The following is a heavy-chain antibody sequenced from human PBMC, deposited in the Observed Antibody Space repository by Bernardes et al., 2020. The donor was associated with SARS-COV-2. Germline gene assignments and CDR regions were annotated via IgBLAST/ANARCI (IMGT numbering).Heavy chain of an antibody. D-gene: IGHD3-3*01. J-gene: IGHJ6*02. V-gene: IGHV1-18*01. CDR2: ISAYNGNT. CDR1: GYTFTSYG. Sequence: SCKASGYTFTSYGISWVRQAPGQGLEWMGWISAYNGNTNYAQKLQGRVTMTTDTSTSTAYMELRSLRSDDTAVYYCARDPLSITIFGVVTPYGMDVWGQGTTVTVSS. CDR3: ARDPLSITIFGVVTPYGMDV.